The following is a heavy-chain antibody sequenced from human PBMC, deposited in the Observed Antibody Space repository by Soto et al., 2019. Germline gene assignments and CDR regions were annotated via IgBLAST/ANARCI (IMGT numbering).Heavy chain of an antibody. V-gene: IGHV1-69*13. Sequence: SVKVSCKASGGTFSTHAIIWVRQAPGHGLEWMGGIIPISGTTCYTQKFQGRVTITADEPTSTAFMELSSLKSEDTAVFYCARGYCSGGNCYPGMDVWGQGTMVTVSS. CDR1: GGTFSTHA. D-gene: IGHD2-15*01. J-gene: IGHJ6*02. CDR3: ARGYCSGGNCYPGMDV. CDR2: IIPISGTT.